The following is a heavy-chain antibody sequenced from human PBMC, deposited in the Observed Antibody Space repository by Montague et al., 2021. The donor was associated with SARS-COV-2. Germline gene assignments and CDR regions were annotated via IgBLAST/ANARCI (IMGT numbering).Heavy chain of an antibody. V-gene: IGHV4-39*07. CDR3: ARGGYCGYWDY. CDR1: GGSISSSSYY. J-gene: IGHJ4*02. CDR2: IYSSGST. D-gene: IGHD5-12*01. Sequence: SETLSLTCTVSGGSISSSSYYWGWIRQPPGKGLEWIGSIYSSGSTYYNPSLKSRVTISVDTSKNQFSLKLSSVTAADTAVYYCARGGYCGYWDYWGQGTPVTVSS.